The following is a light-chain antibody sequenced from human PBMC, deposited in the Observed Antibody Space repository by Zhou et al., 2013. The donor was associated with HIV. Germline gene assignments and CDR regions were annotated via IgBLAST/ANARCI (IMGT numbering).Light chain of an antibody. J-gene: IGKJ2*02. V-gene: IGKV1-33*01. Sequence: DIQMTQSPSTVSASVGDRVTITCRATPGIDTYLAWYQQRPGKAPKLLIYGASNLETGVPSRFSGSGSGTDFTFTISSLQPEDIATYYCQQYDNLPWTFGQGTKLEIK. CDR2: GAS. CDR3: QQYDNLPWT. CDR1: PGIDTY.